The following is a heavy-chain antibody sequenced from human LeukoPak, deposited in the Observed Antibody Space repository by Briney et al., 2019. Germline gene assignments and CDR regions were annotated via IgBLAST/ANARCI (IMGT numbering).Heavy chain of an antibody. CDR2: IYYRVTS. CDR3: ARAVGGDGSGSL. D-gene: IGHD3-10*01. Sequence: PSETLSLTCTVSGDSISTYYWSWIRRPPGKGLEWIGCIYYRVTSDYNPSLKSRVTMSVDMSTRQISLKLSSVTAADTAVYYCARAVGGDGSGSLWGPGTLVTVSS. CDR1: GDSISTYY. V-gene: IGHV4-59*01. J-gene: IGHJ4*02.